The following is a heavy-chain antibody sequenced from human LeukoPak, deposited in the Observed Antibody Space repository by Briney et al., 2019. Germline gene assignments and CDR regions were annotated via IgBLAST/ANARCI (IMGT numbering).Heavy chain of an antibody. CDR1: CGSISSSSYY. D-gene: IGHD6-13*01. CDR2: IYYSGST. Sequence: SETLSLSCTVSCGSISSSSYYWGWIRQPPGKGLECIGSIYYSGSTYYNPSLKSRVTISVDTSKNQFSLKPSSVTAADTAVYYCARLGIAAAAYYFDYWGQGTLVTVSS. CDR3: ARLGIAAAAYYFDY. J-gene: IGHJ4*02. V-gene: IGHV4-39*01.